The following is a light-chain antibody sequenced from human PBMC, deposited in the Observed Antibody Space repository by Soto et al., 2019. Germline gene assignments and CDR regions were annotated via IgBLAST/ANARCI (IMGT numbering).Light chain of an antibody. CDR2: LNSDGSH. CDR1: SGHSSYA. J-gene: IGLJ2*01. V-gene: IGLV4-69*01. CDR3: QTWGTGIHVV. Sequence: QLVLTQSPSASASLGASVKITCTLSSGHSSYAIAWHQQQPEKGPRYLMKLNSDGSHNKGDGIPDRFSGSSSGAERYLTISSLQSEDEADYYCQTWGTGIHVVFGGGTKLTVL.